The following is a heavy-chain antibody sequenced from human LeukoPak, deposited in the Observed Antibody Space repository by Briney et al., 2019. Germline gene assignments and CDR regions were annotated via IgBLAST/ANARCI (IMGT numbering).Heavy chain of an antibody. CDR2: VTSRRGT. D-gene: IGHD2-15*01. J-gene: IGHJ4*02. CDR1: EFTLSTHG. V-gene: IGHV3-23*01. CDR3: AKQLGYCSDGSCYFPY. Sequence: PGGSLRLSCAASEFTLSTHGLSWVRQAPGKRLEWVSTVTSRRGTHYTDSVQGRFITSRDNSENTFVLEMNSLRAEDTAVYYCAKQLGYCSDGSCYFPYWGQGTLVTVSS.